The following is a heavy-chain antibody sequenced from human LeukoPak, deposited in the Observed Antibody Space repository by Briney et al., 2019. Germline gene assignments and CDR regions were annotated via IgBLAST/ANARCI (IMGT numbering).Heavy chain of an antibody. V-gene: IGHV1-2*04. Sequence: GASVKVSCKASGYTFTGYYMHWVRQAPGRGLEWMGWINPNSGGTNYAQKFQGWVTMTRDTSISTAYMELSRLRSDDTAVCYCARGGSSWYPPYYYYYGMDVWGKGTTVTVSS. CDR2: INPNSGGT. CDR3: ARGGSSWYPPYYYYYGMDV. CDR1: GYTFTGYY. J-gene: IGHJ6*04. D-gene: IGHD6-13*01.